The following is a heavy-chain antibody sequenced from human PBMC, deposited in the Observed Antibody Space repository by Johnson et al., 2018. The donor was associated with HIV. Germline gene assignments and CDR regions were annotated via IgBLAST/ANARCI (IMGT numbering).Heavy chain of an antibody. D-gene: IGHD4-17*01. J-gene: IGHJ3*01. CDR2: ISGSGGSP. CDR1: GFTFSSYA. Sequence: MLLVESGGGLVQPGGSLRLSCAASGFTFSSYAMSWVRQAPGKGLEWVSAISGSGGSPYYAESVKGRFTISSDTSKNTVDLEMNSLRDVDTAVYYCARLRRQKGGGAFDVWGQGTLVTVSS. CDR3: ARLRRQKGGGAFDV. V-gene: IGHV3-23*04.